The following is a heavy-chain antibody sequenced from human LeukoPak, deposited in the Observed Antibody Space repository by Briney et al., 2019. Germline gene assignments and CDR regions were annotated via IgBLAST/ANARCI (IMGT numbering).Heavy chain of an antibody. J-gene: IGHJ5*02. CDR1: DYSISSGYGYY. V-gene: IGHV4-39*07. D-gene: IGHD3-10*01. Sequence: SETLSLTCTVSDYSISSGYGYYWGWIRQPPGKGLEWIGSIYYSGSTYYNPSLKSRVIVSLDTSKNQFSLKLTSVTAADTAVYYCARDTGQYAPGTPGFTRFDPWGQGTLVTVSS. CDR3: ARDTGQYAPGTPGFTRFDP. CDR2: IYYSGST.